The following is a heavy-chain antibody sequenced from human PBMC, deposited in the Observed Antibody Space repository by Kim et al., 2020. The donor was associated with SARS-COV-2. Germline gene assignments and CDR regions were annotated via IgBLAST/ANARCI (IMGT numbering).Heavy chain of an antibody. J-gene: IGHJ4*01. D-gene: IGHD6-6*01. Sequence: GGSLRLSCAASGFTFSSYGMHWVRQAPGKGLEWVAVISYDGSNKYYADSVKGRFTISRDNSKNTLYLQMNSLRADDTAVYYCAKDGGLLGSSSDLDYWG. CDR3: AKDGGLLGSSSDLDY. CDR2: ISYDGSNK. V-gene: IGHV3-30*18. CDR1: GFTFSSYG.